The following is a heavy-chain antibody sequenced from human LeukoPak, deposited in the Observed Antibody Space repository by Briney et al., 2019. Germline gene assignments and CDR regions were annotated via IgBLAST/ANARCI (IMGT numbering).Heavy chain of an antibody. CDR1: GGSISSSSYY. CDR2: IYYSGST. D-gene: IGHD4-11*01. J-gene: IGHJ4*02. V-gene: IGHV4-39*01. CDR3: ARVTTVTTVYFDY. Sequence: SETLSLTCTVSGGSISSSSYYWGWIRQPPGRGLEWSGSIYYSGSTYYNPSLKSRVTISVDTSKNQFSLKLSAVTAADTAVYYCARVTTVTTVYFDYWGQGTLVTVSS.